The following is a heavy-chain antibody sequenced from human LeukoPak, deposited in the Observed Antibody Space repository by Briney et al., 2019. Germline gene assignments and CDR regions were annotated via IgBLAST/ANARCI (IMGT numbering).Heavy chain of an antibody. V-gene: IGHV4-39*01. CDR1: GGSLSSSSYY. D-gene: IGHD6-13*01. CDR3: ARAASSWSANHFDY. Sequence: PSETLSLTCTVSGGSLSSSSYYCGWIRQPPGKGLEWIGSIYYSGSTYYNPSLKSRVTISVDTSKNQFSLKLSSVTAADTTVYYCARAASSWSANHFDYWGQGTLVTVSS. J-gene: IGHJ4*02. CDR2: IYYSGST.